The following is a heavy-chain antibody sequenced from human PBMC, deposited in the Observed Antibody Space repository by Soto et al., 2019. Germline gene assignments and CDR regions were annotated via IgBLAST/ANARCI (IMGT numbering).Heavy chain of an antibody. D-gene: IGHD6-19*01. CDR2: ISGSGGST. Sequence: PGGSLRLCCAASGFTFSSYAMSWVRQAPGKGLEWVSAISGSGGSTYYADSVKGRFTISRDNSKNTLYLQMNSLRAEDTAVYYCAKERTDPYSSGWHGYWGQGTLVPVSS. CDR3: AKERTDPYSSGWHGY. V-gene: IGHV3-23*01. J-gene: IGHJ4*02. CDR1: GFTFSSYA.